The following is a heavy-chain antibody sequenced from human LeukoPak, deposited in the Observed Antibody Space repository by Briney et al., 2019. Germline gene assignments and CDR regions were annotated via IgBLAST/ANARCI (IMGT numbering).Heavy chain of an antibody. J-gene: IGHJ4*02. D-gene: IGHD6-13*01. CDR3: AAAAGSFDY. V-gene: IGHV4-34*01. CDR1: GGSFSGYY. CDR2: INHSGST. Sequence: SETLSLTCAAYGGSFSGYYWSWIRQPPGKGLEWIGEINHSGSTNYNPSLKSRVTISVDTSKNQFSLKLSSVTAADTAVYYCAAAAGSFDYWGQGTLVTVSS.